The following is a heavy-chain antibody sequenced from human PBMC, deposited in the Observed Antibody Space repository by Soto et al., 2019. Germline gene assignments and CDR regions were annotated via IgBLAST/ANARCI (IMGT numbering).Heavy chain of an antibody. J-gene: IGHJ4*02. CDR3: ARDLYPRAYYFDY. Sequence: QVQLVQSGAEVKKPGASVKVSCKASGYTFTNHGISWVRQAPGQGLEWLGWISGHNGNTKYAQRLAGRVTMTTDTSTSTAYMELRSRKSDDTAVYYCARDLYPRAYYFDYWGQGTLVTVSS. V-gene: IGHV1-18*01. CDR1: GYTFTNHG. CDR2: ISGHNGNT. D-gene: IGHD3-10*01.